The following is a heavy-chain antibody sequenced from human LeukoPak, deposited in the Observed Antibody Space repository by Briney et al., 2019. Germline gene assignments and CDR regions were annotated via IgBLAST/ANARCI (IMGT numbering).Heavy chain of an antibody. CDR2: INPSGGST. CDR3: ARDTGELLPFDY. J-gene: IGHJ4*02. D-gene: IGHD1-26*01. Sequence: ASVKVSCKASGYTFTSYYMHWVRQAPGQGLEWMGIINPSGGSTSYAQKSQGRVTMTRDTSTSTVYMELSSLRSEDTAVYYWARDTGELLPFDYWGQGTLVTVSS. V-gene: IGHV1-46*01. CDR1: GYTFTSYY.